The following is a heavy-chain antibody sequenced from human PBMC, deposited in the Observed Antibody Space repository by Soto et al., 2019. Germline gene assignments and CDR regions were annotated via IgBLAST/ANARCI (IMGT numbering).Heavy chain of an antibody. CDR2: INPNSGGT. V-gene: IGHV1-2*02. D-gene: IGHD5-18*01. J-gene: IGHJ4*02. CDR3: ATGIQLWLLTIGY. Sequence: SVKLSCKASGYTFTGYYMHWGRQAPGQGLEWMGWINPNSGGTNYAQKFQGRVTMTRDTSISTAYMELSRLRSDDTAVYYCATGIQLWLLTIGYWCQGTLVTLFS. CDR1: GYTFTGYY.